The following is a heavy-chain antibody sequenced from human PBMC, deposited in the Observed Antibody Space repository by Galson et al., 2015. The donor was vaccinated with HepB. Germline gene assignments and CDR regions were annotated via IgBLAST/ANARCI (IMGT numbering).Heavy chain of an antibody. V-gene: IGHV3-72*01. CDR2: TRNKANSYTT. D-gene: IGHD5-18*01. J-gene: IGHJ4*02. CDR3: ARVSRAYSRNTIDC. CDR1: GFTFSDCY. Sequence: SLRLSCAASGFTFSDCYMDWVRQAPGKGLEWVGRTRNKANSYTTEYGASVKGRFTISRDDSKNSLYLQMNSLKTEDTAVYYCARVSRAYSRNTIDCWGQGTLVTVSS.